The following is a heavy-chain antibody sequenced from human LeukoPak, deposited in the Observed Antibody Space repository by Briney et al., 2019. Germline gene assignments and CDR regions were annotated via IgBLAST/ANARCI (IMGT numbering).Heavy chain of an antibody. CDR2: IYYSGSI. Sequence: SETLSLTCTVSGGSISSYYWSWIRQPPGKGLEWIGYIYYSGSINYNPSLKSRVTISVDTSKNQFSLKLSSVTAADTAVYYCARSIAARPLFDYWGQGTLVTVSS. J-gene: IGHJ4*02. D-gene: IGHD6-6*01. CDR1: GGSISSYY. V-gene: IGHV4-59*08. CDR3: ARSIAARPLFDY.